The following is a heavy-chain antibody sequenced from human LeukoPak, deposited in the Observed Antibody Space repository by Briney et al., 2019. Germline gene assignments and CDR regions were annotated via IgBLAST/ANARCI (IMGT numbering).Heavy chain of an antibody. J-gene: IGHJ4*02. CDR3: ARSSGWYTGFDY. Sequence: RGSLRLSCAASGFTFSSYEMNWVRQAPGKGLEWDSYISSSGSSIYYADSVKGRFTISRDNAKNSLYLQMNSLRAEDTAVYYCARSSGWYTGFDYWGQGTLDTVSS. CDR1: GFTFSSYE. D-gene: IGHD6-19*01. CDR2: ISSSGSSI. V-gene: IGHV3-48*03.